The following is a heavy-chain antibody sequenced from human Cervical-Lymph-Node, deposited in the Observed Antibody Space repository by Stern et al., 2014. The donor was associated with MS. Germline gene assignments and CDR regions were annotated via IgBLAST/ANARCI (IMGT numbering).Heavy chain of an antibody. CDR1: GFTFSHAW. V-gene: IGHV3-15*01. D-gene: IGHD3-22*01. CDR2: INSKTDGATT. CDR3: SRLNFYDSSASSYYFYGLDV. J-gene: IGHJ6*02. Sequence: VQLVESGGGLVKPGGSLRLSCAASGFTFSHAWMSWVRQAPGKGLEWVGRINSKTDGATTDYAAPVKGRFTISRDDSKNTLFLQMNSLRTEDTAVYYCSRLNFYDSSASSYYFYGLDVWGQGTTVTVSS.